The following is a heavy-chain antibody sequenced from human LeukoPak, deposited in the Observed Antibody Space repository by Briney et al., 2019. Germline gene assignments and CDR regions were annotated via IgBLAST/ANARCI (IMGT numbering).Heavy chain of an antibody. J-gene: IGHJ3*02. D-gene: IGHD3-3*01. CDR1: GGSFSGYY. Sequence: PSETLSLTCAVYGGSFSGYYWSWIRQPPGKGLEWVSSFTNDGYTFYADSVKGQFTISRDNSKNTLYLEMSSLRAEDTAIYYCAKETVDRRFAFDIWGQGAKVSVSS. V-gene: IGHV3-53*01. CDR2: FTNDGYT. CDR3: AKETVDRRFAFDI.